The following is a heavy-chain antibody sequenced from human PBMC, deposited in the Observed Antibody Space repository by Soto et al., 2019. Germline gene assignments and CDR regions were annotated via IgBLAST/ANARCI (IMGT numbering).Heavy chain of an antibody. CDR2: IWYDGSNK. J-gene: IGHJ5*02. CDR3: AREVTGTYGWFDP. V-gene: IGHV3-33*01. D-gene: IGHD6-19*01. Sequence: QVQLVESGGGVVQPGRSLRLSCAASGFTFSSYGMHWVRQAPGKGLEWVAVIWYDGSNKYYADSVKGRFTISRDNSKNTLYLQMNSLRAEDTAVYYCAREVTGTYGWFDPWGRGPWSPSPQ. CDR1: GFTFSSYG.